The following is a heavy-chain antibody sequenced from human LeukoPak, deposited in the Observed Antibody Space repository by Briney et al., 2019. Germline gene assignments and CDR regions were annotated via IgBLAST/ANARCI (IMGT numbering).Heavy chain of an antibody. J-gene: IGHJ4*02. D-gene: IGHD3-9*01. CDR1: GGSISTSNYY. V-gene: IGHV4-39*07. CDR3: ARATLQTRYFDWSPPDY. CDR2: IFYSGST. Sequence: SETLSLTCTVSGGSISTSNYYWGWIRQPPGKGLEWIGNIFYSGSTYYSPSLRSRVTISLDTSKNQFSLKLSSVTAADTAMYYCARATLQTRYFDWSPPDYWGQGTLVTVSS.